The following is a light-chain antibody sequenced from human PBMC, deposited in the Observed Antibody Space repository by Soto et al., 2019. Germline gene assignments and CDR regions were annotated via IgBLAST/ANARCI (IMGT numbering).Light chain of an antibody. Sequence: IQMTQYPSSLSASVGDRVTITCRASQYIYNYLSWYKQKPGKAPKLLIYDASSLQSGVPPRLSGSGSGTEFTLTISSMKPDDFATYYCQQYNNYSTFGQGTRLEIK. V-gene: IGKV1-6*01. CDR3: QQYNNYST. CDR1: QYIYNY. CDR2: DAS. J-gene: IGKJ5*01.